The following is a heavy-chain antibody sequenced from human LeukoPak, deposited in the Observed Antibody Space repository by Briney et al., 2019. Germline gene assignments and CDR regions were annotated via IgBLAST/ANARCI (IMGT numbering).Heavy chain of an antibody. CDR1: GGSISSSSYY. CDR2: IYYSGST. V-gene: IGHV4-39*01. CDR3: ARSKYGYYDSSGYLAY. D-gene: IGHD3-22*01. J-gene: IGHJ4*02. Sequence: SETLSRTGTVSGGSISSSSYYWGWIRQPPGKGLEWIGSIYYSGSTYYNPSLKSRVTISVDTSKNQFSLKLSSVTAADTAVFYCARSKYGYYDSSGYLAYWGQGTLVTVSS.